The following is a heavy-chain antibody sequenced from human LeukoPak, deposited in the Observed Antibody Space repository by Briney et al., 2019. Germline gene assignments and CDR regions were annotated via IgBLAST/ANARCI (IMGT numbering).Heavy chain of an antibody. CDR1: GGSFNSYY. CDR2: INHTGAT. V-gene: IGHV4-34*01. CDR3: ARGVNNWNIDVFDI. D-gene: IGHD1/OR15-1a*01. Sequence: SETLSLTCGVYGGSFNSYYWTWIRQPPGKGLEWIGEINHTGATNYSPSLKSRVTISVDTSKNQFSLKLSSVTAAETAVYFCARGVNNWNIDVFDIWGQGTMVTVSS. J-gene: IGHJ3*02.